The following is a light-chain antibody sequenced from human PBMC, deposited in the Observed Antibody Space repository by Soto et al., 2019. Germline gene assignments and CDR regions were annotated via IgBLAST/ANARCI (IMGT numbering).Light chain of an antibody. CDR3: QQRRNWPPGIT. Sequence: IQLTRSPSSLSASVGDRVTITCRASQGINNYLAWYQQKPGKAPKLLIYAAFTLQSGVPSRFSGSGSGTDFTLTISSLEPEDFAVYYCQQRRNWPPGITFGQGTRLEIK. J-gene: IGKJ5*01. V-gene: IGKV1-9*01. CDR1: QGINNY. CDR2: AAF.